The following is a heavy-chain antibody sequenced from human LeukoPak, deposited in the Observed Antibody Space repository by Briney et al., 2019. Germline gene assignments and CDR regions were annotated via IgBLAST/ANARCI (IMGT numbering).Heavy chain of an antibody. D-gene: IGHD3-16*02. CDR1: GFTVSSNE. J-gene: IGHJ4*02. CDR3: ARGDTQSKYRHFDS. CDR2: IKQDGSEK. Sequence: PGGSLRLSCAASGFTVSSNEMSWVRQAPGKGLEWVANIKQDGSEKDYVDSVKGRFTISRDNAKNSLYLQMNSLRAEDTGVYFCARGDTQSKYRHFDSWGQGSLVIVSS. V-gene: IGHV3-7*04.